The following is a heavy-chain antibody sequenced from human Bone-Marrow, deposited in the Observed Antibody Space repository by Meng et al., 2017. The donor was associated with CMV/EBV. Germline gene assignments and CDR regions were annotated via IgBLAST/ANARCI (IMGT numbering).Heavy chain of an antibody. CDR3: ASITGYSSSWYGGFDY. CDR1: GGSFSGYY. J-gene: IGHJ4*02. V-gene: IGHV4-34*01. CDR2: IYYSGST. Sequence: SETLSLTCAVYGGSFSGYYWSWIRQPPGKGLEWIGSIYYSGSTYYNPSLKSRVTISVNTSKNQFSLKLSSAPAADTAVYYCASITGYSSSWYGGFDYWGQGTLVTVSS. D-gene: IGHD6-13*01.